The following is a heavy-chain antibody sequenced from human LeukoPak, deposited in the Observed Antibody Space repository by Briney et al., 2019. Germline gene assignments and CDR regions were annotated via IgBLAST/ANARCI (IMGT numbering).Heavy chain of an antibody. J-gene: IGHJ5*02. V-gene: IGHV4-59*08. D-gene: IGHD1-26*01. CDR3: ARQWELRGWFDP. CDR1: GGSINSYY. CDR2: IYYSGSS. Sequence: SETLSLTCTVSGGSINSYYWSWIRQPPGKGLEWIGYIYYSGSSNYNPSLKSRVTISVDTSKNQFSLKLSSVTAADTAVYYCARQWELRGWFDPWGQGTLVTVSS.